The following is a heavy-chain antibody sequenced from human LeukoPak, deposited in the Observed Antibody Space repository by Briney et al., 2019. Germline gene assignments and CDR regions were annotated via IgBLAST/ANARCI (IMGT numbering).Heavy chain of an antibody. D-gene: IGHD6-13*01. Sequence: SETLSLTCTVSGVSISSSNSYWGWIRQPPGKGLEWIGSIYYSGNTYYNASLKSQVSISIDTSKNQFSLRLTSVTAADTAVYYCARVKGYMTEDYFDYWGQGTLITVSS. CDR2: IYYSGNT. J-gene: IGHJ4*02. CDR1: GVSISSSNSY. V-gene: IGHV4-39*01. CDR3: ARVKGYMTEDYFDY.